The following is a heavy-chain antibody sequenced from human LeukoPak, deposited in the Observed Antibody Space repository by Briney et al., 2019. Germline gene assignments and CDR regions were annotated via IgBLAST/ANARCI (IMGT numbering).Heavy chain of an antibody. CDR1: GYLFIGQF. Sequence: ASVKVSCKASGYLFIGQFLHWVRQAPGQGLEWMGWINPNSGDAKFAHQFQGRVTGSRDTSISTVYMELSSLTSDDTAVYYCLRARSGMDVWGQGTAVIVSS. V-gene: IGHV1-2*02. J-gene: IGHJ6*02. CDR2: INPNSGDA. CDR3: LRARSGMDV.